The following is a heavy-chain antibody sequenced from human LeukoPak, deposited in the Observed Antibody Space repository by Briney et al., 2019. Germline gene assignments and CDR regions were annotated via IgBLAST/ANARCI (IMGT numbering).Heavy chain of an antibody. CDR1: GFTFSGHW. CDR2: INQGGSDK. V-gene: IGHV3-7*01. J-gene: IGHJ4*02. Sequence: GESLRLSCASSGFTFSGHWMSWVRQAPGKGLEGVANINQGGSDKYYVDSVKGRFTISRDNANNLLYLQMNSMRGEDTAVYYCTRDRSRAEDDWGQGTLVTVSS. D-gene: IGHD1-14*01. CDR3: TRDRSRAEDD.